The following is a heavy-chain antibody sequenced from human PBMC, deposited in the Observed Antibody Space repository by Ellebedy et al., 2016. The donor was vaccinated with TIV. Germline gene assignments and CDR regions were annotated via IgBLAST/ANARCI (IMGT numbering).Heavy chain of an antibody. V-gene: IGHV2-70*11. Sequence: SGPTLVKPTQTLTLTCTFSGFSLSTSGMCVSWIRQPPGKALEWLARIDWDDDKYYSTSLKTRLTISKDTSKNQVVLTMTNMDPVDTATYYCARSYYYDSSGYLHDAFDIWGQGTMVTVSS. J-gene: IGHJ3*02. CDR1: GFSLSTSGMC. D-gene: IGHD3-22*01. CDR3: ARSYYYDSSGYLHDAFDI. CDR2: IDWDDDK.